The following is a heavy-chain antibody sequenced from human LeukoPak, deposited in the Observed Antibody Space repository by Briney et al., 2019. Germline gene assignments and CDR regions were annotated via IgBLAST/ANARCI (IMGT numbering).Heavy chain of an antibody. V-gene: IGHV3-21*01. D-gene: IGHD3-22*01. J-gene: IGHJ4*02. Sequence: PGGYLRLYCAASGFTFSSYSMNWVRQAPGKGLEWVSSISSSSSYIYYADSVKGRFTISRDNAKNSLYLQMNSLRAEDTAVYYCARDFRGYYYDSSGYYHFDYWGQGTLVTVSS. CDR1: GFTFSSYS. CDR2: ISSSSSYI. CDR3: ARDFRGYYYDSSGYYHFDY.